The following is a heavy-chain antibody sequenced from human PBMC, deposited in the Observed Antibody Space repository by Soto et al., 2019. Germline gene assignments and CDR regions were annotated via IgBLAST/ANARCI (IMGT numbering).Heavy chain of an antibody. D-gene: IGHD3-3*01. CDR3: VRSGSGDPDY. Sequence: PSQTLSLTCAISGDSVSSNSAAWNWIRQSPSRGLELLGRTYYRSKWFYDYAVSVKSRITINPDTSKNQFSLQLNSVTPEDTAMYYCVRSGSGDPDYWGQGTLVTVYS. CDR1: GDSVSSNSAA. V-gene: IGHV6-1*01. CDR2: TYYRSKWFY. J-gene: IGHJ4*02.